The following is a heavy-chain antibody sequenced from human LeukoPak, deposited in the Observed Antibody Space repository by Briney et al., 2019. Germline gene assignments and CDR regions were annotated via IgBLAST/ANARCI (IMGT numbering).Heavy chain of an antibody. CDR2: INPSGGST. V-gene: IGHV1-46*01. J-gene: IGHJ4*02. Sequence: GASVKVSCKASGYTFTGYYIHWVRQAPGQGLEWMGIINPSGGSTSYAQKFQGRVTMSRDTSTSTVYMELSSLRSEDTAVYYCASPGEKDYYFDYWGQGTLVTVSS. CDR1: GYTFTGYY. CDR3: ASPGEKDYYFDY. D-gene: IGHD3-16*01.